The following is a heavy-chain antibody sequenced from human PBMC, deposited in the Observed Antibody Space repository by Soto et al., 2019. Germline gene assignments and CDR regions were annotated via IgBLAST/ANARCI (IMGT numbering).Heavy chain of an antibody. Sequence: GGSLRLSCAASGLTFSALSMNWVRQAPGKGLEWVSYISSSATNTHYADSVKGRFTISRDNAKNTLYLQMNSLRAEDTAVYYCAKDLYDILTGSDYWGQGTLVTVSS. J-gene: IGHJ4*02. CDR1: GLTFSALS. CDR2: ISSSATNT. CDR3: AKDLYDILTGSDY. D-gene: IGHD3-9*01. V-gene: IGHV3-48*01.